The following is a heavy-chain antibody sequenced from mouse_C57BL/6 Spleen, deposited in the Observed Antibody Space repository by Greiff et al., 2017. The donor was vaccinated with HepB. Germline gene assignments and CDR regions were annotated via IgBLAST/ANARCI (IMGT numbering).Heavy chain of an antibody. CDR2: ISDGGSYT. D-gene: IGHD2-3*01. Sequence: EVKLMESGGGLVKPGGSLKLSCAASGFTFSSYAMSWVRQTPEKRLEWVATISDGGSYTYYPDNVKGRFTISRDNAKNNLYLQMSHLKSEDTAMYYCARSWDGYYSWFAYWGQGTLVTVSA. CDR3: ARSWDGYYSWFAY. J-gene: IGHJ3*01. CDR1: GFTFSSYA. V-gene: IGHV5-4*03.